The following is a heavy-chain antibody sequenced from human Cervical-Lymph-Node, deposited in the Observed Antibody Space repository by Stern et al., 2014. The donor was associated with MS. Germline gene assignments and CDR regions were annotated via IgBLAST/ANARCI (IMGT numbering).Heavy chain of an antibody. CDR3: AKTLGRSYHDPFDM. J-gene: IGHJ3*02. Sequence: VQLVESGGGLVQPGRSLRLSCGASGFTFDAYAMHWVRQAPGNSLEWVTGISWNGGSRNSADSVKDRVNISRDNGQRSLAMHMGSLRPEDTAFYYCAKTLGRSYHDPFDMWGQGTMVIVSS. CDR2: ISWNGGSR. CDR1: GFTFDAYA. D-gene: IGHD3-16*02. V-gene: IGHV3-9*01.